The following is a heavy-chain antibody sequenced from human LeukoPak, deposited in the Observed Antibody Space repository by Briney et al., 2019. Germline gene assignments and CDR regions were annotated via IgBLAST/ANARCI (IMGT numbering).Heavy chain of an antibody. V-gene: IGHV1-18*01. D-gene: IGHD3-10*01. CDR1: GYIFANYG. CDR2: INTYNGNT. CDR3: AREPISSGTYYPRSDY. Sequence: ASVKVSCKASGYIFANYGFAWVRQAPGQGLEWTGWINTYNGNTKCSQKLQGRVTVTTDTSTSTAYMELRSLASDDTAVYYCAREPISSGTYYPRSDYWGQGTLVTVSS. J-gene: IGHJ4*02.